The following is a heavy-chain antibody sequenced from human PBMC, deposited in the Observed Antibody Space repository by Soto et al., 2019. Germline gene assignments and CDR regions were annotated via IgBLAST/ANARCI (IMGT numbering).Heavy chain of an antibody. D-gene: IGHD5-12*01. V-gene: IGHV1-69*13. J-gene: IGHJ4*02. CDR1: GGTFSSYA. Sequence: SVKVSCKASGGTFSSYAISWVRQAPGQGLEWMGGIIPIFGTANYAQKFQGRVTITADESTSTAYMELSSLRSEDTAVYYCARERDGYNLALDYWGQGTLVTVSS. CDR3: ARERDGYNLALDY. CDR2: IIPIFGTA.